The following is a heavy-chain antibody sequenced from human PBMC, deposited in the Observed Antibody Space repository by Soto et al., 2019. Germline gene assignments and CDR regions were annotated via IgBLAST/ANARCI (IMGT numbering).Heavy chain of an antibody. D-gene: IGHD6-13*01. Sequence: QVQLVQSGAEVKKPGASVKVSCKASGYTFTSYYMHWVRQAPGQGLEWMGIINPSGGNTNYAQKFQGRFTMTRDTSTSTVYMDLSSLRSEDTAVYYCARHLAAGDYWGQGTVVTVSS. J-gene: IGHJ4*02. CDR1: GYTFTSYY. CDR3: ARHLAAGDY. V-gene: IGHV1-46*01. CDR2: INPSGGNT.